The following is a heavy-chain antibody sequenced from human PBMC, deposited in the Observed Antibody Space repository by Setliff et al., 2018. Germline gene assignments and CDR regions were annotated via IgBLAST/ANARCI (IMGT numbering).Heavy chain of an antibody. J-gene: IGHJ4*01. CDR2: INTNTGNP. V-gene: IGHV7-4-1*02. CDR3: ARAWYYNFWSGCSWCSHCNRYTQSTPVPSLGAAGSSSSSDY. D-gene: IGHD3-3*01. Sequence: ASVKVSCKASGYTFTTYAMNWVRQAPGQGLKWMGWINTNTGNPTYAQGFTGRFVFSLDTSVSTAYLQISSLKAEDTAVYYCARAWYYNFWSGCSWCSHCNRYTQSTPVPSLGAAGSSSSSDY. CDR1: GYTFTTYA.